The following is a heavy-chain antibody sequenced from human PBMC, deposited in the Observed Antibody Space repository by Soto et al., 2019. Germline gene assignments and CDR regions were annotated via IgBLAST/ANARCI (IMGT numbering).Heavy chain of an antibody. CDR1: GYTFTSYY. CDR3: ARDVVVVAATPVSQFDYYYGMDV. J-gene: IGHJ6*02. CDR2: INPSGGST. D-gene: IGHD2-15*01. Sequence: ASVKVSCKASGYTFTSYYMHWVRQAPGQGLEWMGIINPSGGSTSYAQKFQGRVTMTRDTSTSTVYMELSSLRSEDTAVYYCARDVVVVAATPVSQFDYYYGMDVWGQGTTVTVSS. V-gene: IGHV1-46*01.